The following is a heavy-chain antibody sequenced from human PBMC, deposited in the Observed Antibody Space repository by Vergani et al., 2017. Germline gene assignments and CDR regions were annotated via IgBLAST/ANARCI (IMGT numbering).Heavy chain of an antibody. CDR2: IYYSWNT. J-gene: IGHJ5*02. D-gene: IGHD6-19*01. CDR3: ARHSTVEWLVKLGWIDP. CDR1: GAFIRSSNYY. Sequence: QLQLQESGPGLVKPSATLSLTCSVSGAFIRSSNYYWGWIRQPPGKGLEWIASIYYSWNTYYNPSLKSRVTISVDTSKNQFSLKLSSVTAADTAVYFCARHSTVEWLVKLGWIDPWGQGILVTVSS. V-gene: IGHV4-39*01.